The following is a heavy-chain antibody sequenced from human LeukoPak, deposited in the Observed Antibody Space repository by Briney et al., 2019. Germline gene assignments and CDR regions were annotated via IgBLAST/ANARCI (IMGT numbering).Heavy chain of an antibody. J-gene: IGHJ4*02. CDR3: ARGSRSPEGVLLYVY. CDR2: INNSGST. V-gene: IGHV4-34*01. D-gene: IGHD3-10*01. CDR1: GGSFSGYY. Sequence: SETLSLTCAVYGGSFSGYYWSWIRQPPGKGLEWIWEINNSGSTNYNPSLKRRVTISVEKTKNKFSLKLSYVNAADTAVYYCARGSRSPEGVLLYVYWGQGTLVTVSS.